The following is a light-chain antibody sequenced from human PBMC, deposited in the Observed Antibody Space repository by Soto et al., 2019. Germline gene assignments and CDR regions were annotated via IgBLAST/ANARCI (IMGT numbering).Light chain of an antibody. CDR3: QKSSTLFT. CDR1: QSVSSY. Sequence: EIVLTQSPATLSLSPGERATLSCRASQSVSSYLAWYQQKPGQAPRLLIYDASNRATGIPARFSGSGSGTDFTLTISSLELEDFAVYYCQKSSTLFTFGPGTQVDIK. CDR2: DAS. V-gene: IGKV3-11*01. J-gene: IGKJ3*01.